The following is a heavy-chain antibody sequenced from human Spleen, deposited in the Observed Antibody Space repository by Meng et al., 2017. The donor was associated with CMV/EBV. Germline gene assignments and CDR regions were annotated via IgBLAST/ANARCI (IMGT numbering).Heavy chain of an antibody. V-gene: IGHV3-21*01. CDR1: GFVFSSYN. Sequence: GESLKISCAASGFVFSSYNMNWVRQAPGKGLEWVASISSTGTYIYTADSLKGRFTISRDDAKSSLYLQMNSLRAEDTAVYYCASWLYDSSGYYWGQGTLVTVSS. J-gene: IGHJ4*02. CDR3: ASWLYDSSGYY. CDR2: ISSTGTYI. D-gene: IGHD3-22*01.